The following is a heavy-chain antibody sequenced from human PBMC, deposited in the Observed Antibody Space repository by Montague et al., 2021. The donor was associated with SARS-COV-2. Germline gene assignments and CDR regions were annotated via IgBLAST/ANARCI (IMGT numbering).Heavy chain of an antibody. CDR1: GGSISTYY. CDR2: INYSGIT. CDR3: ARSGWLTRGFDS. V-gene: IGHV4-59*01. Sequence: SETLSLTCTLSGGSISTYYWRWIRQPPGKGLEWIAYINYSGITNXNPSLKSRVSVSLDTSKNHFSLNLKSVTAADTAVYYCARSGWLTRGFDSWGQGTLVFVSS. J-gene: IGHJ4*02. D-gene: IGHD5-12*01.